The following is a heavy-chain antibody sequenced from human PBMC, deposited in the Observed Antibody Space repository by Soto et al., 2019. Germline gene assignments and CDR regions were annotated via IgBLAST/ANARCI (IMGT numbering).Heavy chain of an antibody. Sequence: LRLSCAASGFKFDDYAMHWVRQAPGKGLEWVSGINFNSANTAYAESVKGRFTISRDNAKNSLYLQMNSLRAEDTAFYFCAIYLSSRCILDKFGSRGQESSVLVSS. CDR1: GFKFDDYA. V-gene: IGHV3-9*01. CDR3: AIYLSSRCILDKFGS. J-gene: IGHJ5*01. D-gene: IGHD3-3*02. CDR2: INFNSANT.